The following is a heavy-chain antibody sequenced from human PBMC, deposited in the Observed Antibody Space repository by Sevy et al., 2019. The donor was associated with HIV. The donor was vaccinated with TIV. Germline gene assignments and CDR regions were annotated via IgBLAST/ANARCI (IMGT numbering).Heavy chain of an antibody. J-gene: IGHJ6*03. D-gene: IGHD3-22*01. CDR3: ARGITMIAPYYYYYMDV. CDR1: GGSFSGYY. Sequence: SETLSLTCAVYGGSFSGYYWSWIRQPPGKGLEWIGEINHSGSTKYNPSLKSRVTISVDTSKNQFSLKLSSVTAADTAVYYCARGITMIAPYYYYYMDVWGKGTTVTVSS. V-gene: IGHV4-34*01. CDR2: INHSGST.